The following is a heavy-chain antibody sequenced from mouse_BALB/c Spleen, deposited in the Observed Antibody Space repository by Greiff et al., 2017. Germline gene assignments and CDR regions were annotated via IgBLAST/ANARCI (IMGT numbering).Heavy chain of an antibody. V-gene: IGHV5-17*02. D-gene: IGHD2-1*01. Sequence: EVKLQESGGGLVQPGGSRKLSCAASGFTFSSFGMHWVRQAPEKGLEWVAYISSGSSTIYYADTVKGRFTISRDNPKNTLFLQMTSLRSEDTAMYYCARDGNYGYFDVWGAGTTVTVSS. CDR2: ISSGSSTI. J-gene: IGHJ1*01. CDR3: ARDGNYGYFDV. CDR1: GFTFSSFG.